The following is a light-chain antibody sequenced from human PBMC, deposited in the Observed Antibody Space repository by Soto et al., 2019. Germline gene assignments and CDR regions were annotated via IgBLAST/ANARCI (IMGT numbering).Light chain of an antibody. J-gene: IGKJ1*01. CDR1: QYIGNF. CDR3: QQYNNWWT. CDR2: AVS. Sequence: DIQMTQSPSSLSASIGDRVTFTCRASQYIGNFLHWYQQRPGKAPRPLIYAVSSLQGGVSPRFSGSGTGTEFILTISSLQSEDFAVYYCQQYNNWWTFGQGTKVDIK. V-gene: IGKV1-16*01.